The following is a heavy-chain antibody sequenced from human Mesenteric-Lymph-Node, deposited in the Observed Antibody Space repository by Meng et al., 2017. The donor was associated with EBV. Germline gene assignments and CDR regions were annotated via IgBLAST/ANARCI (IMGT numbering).Heavy chain of an antibody. J-gene: IGHJ5*02. V-gene: IGHV3-11*01. Sequence: GERVEFGGGLVKPGGCLRITCAASGSTLSDYYMTWMRQAPGKGLEWISHITSTGSGTYYGDSVKGRFTVSRDNAKKSLYLQMNSLRDEDTAVYYCARGSSGYIAWFDPWGQGTLVTVSS. CDR2: ITSTGSGT. D-gene: IGHD5-24*01. CDR3: ARGSSGYIAWFDP. CDR1: GSTLSDYY.